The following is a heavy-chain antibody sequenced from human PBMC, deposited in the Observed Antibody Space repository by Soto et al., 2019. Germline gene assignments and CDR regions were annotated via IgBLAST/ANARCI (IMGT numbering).Heavy chain of an antibody. Sequence: QVQLQESGPGLVKPSKTLSLICTVSGGSINSGGYYWNWIRQHPGKGLEWIGYIFYSGSTYYNPFLRSRVTISADTSENQFSLNLSSVTAADTAVYFCAGGYRQSGYSSSWVFDYWGQGTLVNVSS. CDR1: GGSINSGGYY. CDR3: AGGYRQSGYSSSWVFDY. CDR2: IFYSGST. V-gene: IGHV4-31*03. D-gene: IGHD6-13*01. J-gene: IGHJ4*02.